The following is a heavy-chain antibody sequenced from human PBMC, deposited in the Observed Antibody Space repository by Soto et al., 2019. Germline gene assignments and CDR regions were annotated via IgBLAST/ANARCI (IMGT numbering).Heavy chain of an antibody. CDR2: IYYSGST. CDR1: GGSISSYY. CDR3: ARARYDYGGNSFDY. J-gene: IGHJ4*02. Sequence: SETLSLTCTVSGGSISSYYWSWIRQPPGKGLEWIGYIYYSGSTNYNPSLKSRVTISVDTSKNQFSLKLSSVTAADTAVYYCARARYDYGGNSFDYWGQGTLVTVSS. D-gene: IGHD4-17*01. V-gene: IGHV4-59*01.